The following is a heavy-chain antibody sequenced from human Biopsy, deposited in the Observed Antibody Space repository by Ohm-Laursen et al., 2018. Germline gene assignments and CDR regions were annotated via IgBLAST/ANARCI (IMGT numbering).Heavy chain of an antibody. D-gene: IGHD5/OR15-5a*01. CDR3: ARGEAGVYDALDI. J-gene: IGHJ3*02. Sequence: GTLSLTCSVSGGSMSSYYWTWIRQPPGKGLEWIGYIYNSGSTNYNPSLKSRVTISVAVDTSKSQFSLRLSSVTAADTAMYYCARGEAGVYDALDIWGQGTMVIVSS. CDR2: IYNSGST. V-gene: IGHV4-59*01. CDR1: GGSMSSYY.